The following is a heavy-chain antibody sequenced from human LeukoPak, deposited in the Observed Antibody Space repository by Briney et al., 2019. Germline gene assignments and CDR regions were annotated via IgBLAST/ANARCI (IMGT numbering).Heavy chain of an antibody. V-gene: IGHV1-2*02. CDR3: AREQLWQLGVFDY. D-gene: IGHD5-18*01. CDR2: INPNSGGT. J-gene: IGHJ4*02. CDR1: GYTFTGYY. Sequence: ASVKVSCKASGYTFTGYYMHWVRRAPGQGLEWMGWINPNSGGTNYAQKFQGRVTMTRDTSISTAYMELSRLRSDDTAVYYCAREQLWQLGVFDYWGQGTLVTVSS.